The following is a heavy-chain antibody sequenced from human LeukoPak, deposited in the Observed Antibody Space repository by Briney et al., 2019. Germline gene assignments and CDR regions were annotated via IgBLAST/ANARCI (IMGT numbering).Heavy chain of an antibody. V-gene: IGHV3-7*01. Sequence: GGSLRLSCAASGFTFSAYWMSWVRQAPGKGLEWVANIREDGSEKYYVDSVKGQFTISRDNAKNSLFLQMDSLGAEDTAVYHCARDLAGHYYGSGSSFDYWGQGTLVTVSS. CDR3: ARDLAGHYYGSGSSFDY. J-gene: IGHJ4*02. D-gene: IGHD3-10*01. CDR2: IREDGSEK. CDR1: GFTFSAYW.